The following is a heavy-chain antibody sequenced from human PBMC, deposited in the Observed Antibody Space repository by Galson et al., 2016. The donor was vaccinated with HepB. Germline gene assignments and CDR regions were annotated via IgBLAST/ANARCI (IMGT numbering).Heavy chain of an antibody. CDR2: ISSSSSYI. J-gene: IGHJ6*03. Sequence: SLRLSCAASAFTFSSYSMNWVRQAPGKGLEWVSSISSSSSYIYYADSVKGRFTISRDNAQNSLYLQTNSLRAEDTAVYYCAGSYSNYYYMDVWGKGTTVTVSS. CDR1: AFTFSSYS. CDR3: AGSYSNYYYMDV. V-gene: IGHV3-21*01. D-gene: IGHD3-10*01.